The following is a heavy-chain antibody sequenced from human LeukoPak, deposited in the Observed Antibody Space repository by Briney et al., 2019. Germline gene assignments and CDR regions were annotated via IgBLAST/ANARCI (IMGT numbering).Heavy chain of an antibody. D-gene: IGHD3-16*01. V-gene: IGHV4-34*01. CDR2: INHSGST. Sequence: SETLSLTCAVYGGSFSGYYWSWIRQPPGKGLEWIGEINHSGSTNYNPSLKSRVTISVDTSKNQFSLKLSSVTAADTAVYYCARLIHSRGLGYWGQGTLVTVSS. CDR3: ARLIHSRGLGY. CDR1: GGSFSGYY. J-gene: IGHJ4*02.